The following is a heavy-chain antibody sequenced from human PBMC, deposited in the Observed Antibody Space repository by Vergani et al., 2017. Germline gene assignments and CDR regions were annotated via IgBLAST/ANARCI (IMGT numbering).Heavy chain of an antibody. Sequence: QVQLVQSGAEVKKPGASVKVSCKASGYTFTSYGISWVRQAPGQGLEWMGWISAYNDNTNYAQKLQGRVTMTTDTSTSTAYMELRSLRSDDTAVYYCARDPDIVVVPAAPYYYYYYGMDVWGQGTTVTVSS. CDR1: GYTFTSYG. CDR2: ISAYNDNT. J-gene: IGHJ6*02. CDR3: ARDPDIVVVPAAPYYYYYYGMDV. D-gene: IGHD2-2*01. V-gene: IGHV1-18*04.